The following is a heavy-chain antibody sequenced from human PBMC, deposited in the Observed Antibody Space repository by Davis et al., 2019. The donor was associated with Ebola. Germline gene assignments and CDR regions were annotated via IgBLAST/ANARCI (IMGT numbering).Heavy chain of an antibody. CDR3: ARDSEYSSSREARYYYYYMDV. D-gene: IGHD6-6*01. CDR2: ISSSGSTI. Sequence: PGGSLRLSCAASGFTFSDYYMSWIRQAPGKGLEWVSYISSSGSTIYYADSVKGRFTISRDNAKNSLYLQMNSLRDEDTAVYYCARDSEYSSSREARYYYYYMDVWGKGTTVTVSS. J-gene: IGHJ6*03. V-gene: IGHV3-11*04. CDR1: GFTFSDYY.